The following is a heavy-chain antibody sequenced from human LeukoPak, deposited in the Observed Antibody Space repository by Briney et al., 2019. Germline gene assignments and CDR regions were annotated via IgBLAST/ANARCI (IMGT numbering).Heavy chain of an antibody. J-gene: IGHJ4*02. V-gene: IGHV4-39*07. CDR3: ARTIVGLYHFDY. CDR1: GGSISSISSSSYY. Sequence: SETLSLTCTVSGGSISSISSSSYYWGWIRQPPGKGLEWIGTIYYSGSTYYNPSLKSRVTISVDTSKNQFSLKLSSVTAADTAVYYCARTIVGLYHFDYWGQGTRVTVSS. CDR2: IYYSGST. D-gene: IGHD1-26*01.